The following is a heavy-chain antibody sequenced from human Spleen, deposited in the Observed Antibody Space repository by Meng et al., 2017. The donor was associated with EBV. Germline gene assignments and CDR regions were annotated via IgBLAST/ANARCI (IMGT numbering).Heavy chain of an antibody. D-gene: IGHD3-10*01. CDR2: IYHGGIA. CDR1: GDATSSNNW. Sequence: SGPGMATPSGTLSPPCAVSGDATSSNNWWSWVRQPPGKGLEWIGEIYHGGIAYYNPSLKSRVTISVDKSKNQFSLNLTSVTAADTAVYYCARFTSMVRGAFDPWGQGTLVTVSS. CDR3: ARFTSMVRGAFDP. V-gene: IGHV4-4*02. J-gene: IGHJ5*02.